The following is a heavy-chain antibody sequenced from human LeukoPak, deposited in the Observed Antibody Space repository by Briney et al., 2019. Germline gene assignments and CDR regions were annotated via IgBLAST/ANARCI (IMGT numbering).Heavy chain of an antibody. V-gene: IGHV3-7*01. D-gene: IGHD3-3*01. J-gene: IGHJ4*02. CDR3: ARALPDYDFWSGYYSGNFDY. Sequence: QAGGSLRLSCAASGCTFSSYWMSWVRQAPGKGLEWVANIKQDGSEKYYVDSVKGRFTISRDNAKNSLYLQMNSLRAEDTAVYYCARALPDYDFWSGYYSGNFDYWGQGTLVTVSS. CDR1: GCTFSSYW. CDR2: IKQDGSEK.